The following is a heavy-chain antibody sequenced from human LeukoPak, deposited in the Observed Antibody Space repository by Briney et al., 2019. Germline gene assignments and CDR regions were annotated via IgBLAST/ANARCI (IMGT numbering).Heavy chain of an antibody. Sequence: PGRSLSLSCAASGFTISSYGWHWIRQAPGKGLEWVAFIRYAGSNKYHAVSVMSRITISRDKSKNTMYLQMNSLRVEDTAVYYCARGGGALDIWGQGTMVSVSS. CDR3: ARGGGALDI. CDR1: GFTISSYG. V-gene: IGHV3-30*02. J-gene: IGHJ3*02. CDR2: IRYAGSNK. D-gene: IGHD3-16*01.